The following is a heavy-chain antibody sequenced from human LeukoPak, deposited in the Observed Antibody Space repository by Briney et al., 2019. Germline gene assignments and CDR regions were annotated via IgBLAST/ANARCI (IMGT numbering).Heavy chain of an antibody. CDR1: GFTFSSYA. D-gene: IGHD6-13*01. CDR2: ISGSGGST. CDR3: ARVVSGYSSSWYPFDY. J-gene: IGHJ4*02. V-gene: IGHV3-23*01. Sequence: GGSLRLSCAASGFTFSSYAMSWVRQAPGKGLEWVSAISGSGGSTYYADSVKGRFTISRDNSKNTLYLQMNSLRAEDTAVYYCARVVSGYSSSWYPFDYWGQGTLVTVSS.